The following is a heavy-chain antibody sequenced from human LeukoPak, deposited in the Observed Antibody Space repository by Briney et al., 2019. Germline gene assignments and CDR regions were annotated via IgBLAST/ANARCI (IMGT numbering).Heavy chain of an antibody. J-gene: IGHJ4*02. V-gene: IGHV3-23*01. CDR1: GFTLSSYA. Sequence: GGSLRLSCAASGFTLSSYAMSWVRLAPGKGLEWVSAISGSGGSTYYADSVKGRFTISRDNSKNTLYLQMNSLRAEDTAVYYCADITMVQGYWGQGTLVTVSS. D-gene: IGHD3-10*01. CDR2: ISGSGGST. CDR3: ADITMVQGY.